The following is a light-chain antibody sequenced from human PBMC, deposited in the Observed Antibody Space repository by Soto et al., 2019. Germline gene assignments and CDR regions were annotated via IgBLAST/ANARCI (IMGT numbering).Light chain of an antibody. J-gene: IGKJ4*01. V-gene: IGKV3-11*01. CDR1: QSVGNF. CDR2: DVS. CDR3: QHRANWPPSVT. Sequence: EVVLTQSPATLSLSPRARATLSCRASQSVGNFLAWYQQKPGQAPRLLIYDVSNRATGIPARFGGSGYGTDFTLTIRKLEPEDLAVYYCQHRANWPPSVTFGGGNRV.